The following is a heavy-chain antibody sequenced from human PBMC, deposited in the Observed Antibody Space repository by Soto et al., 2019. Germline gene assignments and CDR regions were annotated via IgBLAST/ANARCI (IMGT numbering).Heavy chain of an antibody. CDR3: ARVVLYCSSTSCYLDYYYYGMDV. CDR1: GCTFSIYA. Sequence: ASVKLSCKASGCTFSIYAMSWVRQAPGQGLEWMGGIIPIFGTANYAQKFQGRVTITADESTSTAYMELSSLRPEDTAVYYCARVVLYCSSTSCYLDYYYYGMDVWGQGTTVTVSS. V-gene: IGHV1-69*13. J-gene: IGHJ6*02. D-gene: IGHD2-2*01. CDR2: IIPIFGTA.